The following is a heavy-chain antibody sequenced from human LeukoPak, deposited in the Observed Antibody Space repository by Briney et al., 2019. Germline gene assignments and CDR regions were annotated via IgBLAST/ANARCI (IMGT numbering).Heavy chain of an antibody. V-gene: IGHV1-69*13. CDR2: IIPIFGTA. CDR3: ARGRILNYDILTGSETNWFDP. J-gene: IGHJ5*02. Sequence: SVKVSRKASGGTFSSYAISWVRQAPGQGLEWMGGIIPIFGTANYAQKFQGRVTITADESTSTAYMELSGLRSEDTAVYYCARGRILNYDILTGSETNWFDPWGQGTLVTVSS. D-gene: IGHD3-9*01. CDR1: GGTFSSYA.